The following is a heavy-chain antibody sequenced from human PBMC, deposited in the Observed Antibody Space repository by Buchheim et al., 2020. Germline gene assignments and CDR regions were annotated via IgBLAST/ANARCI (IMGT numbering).Heavy chain of an antibody. Sequence: EVQLLASGGGLVQPGGSLRLSCAASGFTSGSYAMAWVRQAPGQGLEWVASIGGSGDKTYYRDSVKGRFPISRESSKNTLYPPMNSLRVEDTALYFCAKGRGFDRWGQGT. J-gene: IGHJ4*02. CDR3: AKGRGFDR. CDR2: IGGSGDKT. CDR1: GFTSGSYA. V-gene: IGHV3-23*01.